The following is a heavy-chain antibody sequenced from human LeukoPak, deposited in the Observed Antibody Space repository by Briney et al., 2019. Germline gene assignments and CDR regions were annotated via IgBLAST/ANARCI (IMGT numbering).Heavy chain of an antibody. Sequence: PGGSLRLSCAASGFTFSSNGTNWVRQGPGKGLEWVSSISSSSSYVYYADSVKGRFTISRDNAKNSLYLQMNSLRAEDTAVYYCASGDYVGAFDIWGQGTMVTVSS. CDR2: ISSSSSYV. V-gene: IGHV3-21*01. CDR3: ASGDYVGAFDI. J-gene: IGHJ3*02. D-gene: IGHD4-17*01. CDR1: GFTFSSNG.